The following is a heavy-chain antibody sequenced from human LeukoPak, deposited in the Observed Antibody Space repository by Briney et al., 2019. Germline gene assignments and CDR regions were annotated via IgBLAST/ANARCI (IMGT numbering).Heavy chain of an antibody. CDR3: AKDKISGSYSLYFDY. CDR2: ISSNGGST. CDR1: GFTFSSYA. V-gene: IGHV3-64*01. Sequence: GGSLRLSCAASGFTFSSYAMHWVRQAPGKGLEYVSAISSNGGSTYYANSVKGRFTISRDNSKNTLYLQMGSLRAEDTALYYCAKDKISGSYSLYFDYWGQGTLVTVSS. D-gene: IGHD1-26*01. J-gene: IGHJ4*02.